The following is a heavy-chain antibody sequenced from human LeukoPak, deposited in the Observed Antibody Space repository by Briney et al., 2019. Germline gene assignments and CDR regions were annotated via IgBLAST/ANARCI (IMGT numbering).Heavy chain of an antibody. J-gene: IGHJ4*02. CDR3: ARDFIVSYYDSSGFGY. V-gene: IGHV3-7*05. Sequence: QPGGSLRLSCAASGFTFSSYWMSWVRQAPGKGLEWVANIKQDGSEKYYVDSVKGRFTISRDNAKNSLYLQMNSLRAEDTAVYYCARDFIVSYYDSSGFGYWGQGTLVTVSS. CDR2: IKQDGSEK. D-gene: IGHD3-22*01. CDR1: GFTFSSYW.